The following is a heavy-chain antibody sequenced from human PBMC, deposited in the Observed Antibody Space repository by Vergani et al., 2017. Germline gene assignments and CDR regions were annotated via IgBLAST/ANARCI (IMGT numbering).Heavy chain of an antibody. CDR1: GFTFSSYA. Sequence: EVQLLESGGGLVQPGGSLRLSCAALGFTFSSYAMSWVRQAPGKGLEWVSAISGSGGSTYYADSVKGRFTISRDNSKNTLYLQMNRLRAEDTAVYYCAKTITMVRGVTNYFDYWGQGTLVTVSS. J-gene: IGHJ4*02. V-gene: IGHV3-23*01. CDR2: ISGSGGST. D-gene: IGHD3-10*01. CDR3: AKTITMVRGVTNYFDY.